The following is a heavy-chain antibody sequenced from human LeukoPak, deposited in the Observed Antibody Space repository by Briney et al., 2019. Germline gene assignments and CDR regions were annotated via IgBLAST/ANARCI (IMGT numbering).Heavy chain of an antibody. Sequence: SETLSLTCNVSGASISDYYWSWIRQSAGKGLEWIGRIYAAKTDFTPSPKSRLTMSIDTSKNQFSLKLRSVTAADTAVCYCARHQVWLQWEYWGQGTLVTVSS. V-gene: IGHV4-4*07. J-gene: IGHJ4*02. CDR2: IYAAKT. D-gene: IGHD5-24*01. CDR3: ARHQVWLQWEY. CDR1: GASISDYY.